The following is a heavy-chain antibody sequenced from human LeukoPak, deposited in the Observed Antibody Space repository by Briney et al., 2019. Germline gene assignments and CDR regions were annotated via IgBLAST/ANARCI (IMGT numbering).Heavy chain of an antibody. CDR1: GYTFTSYY. Sequence: ASVKVSCKASGYTFTSYYMHWVRQAPGQGLEWMGIINPSGGSTSYAQKFQGRVTMTRDTSTSTVYMELSSLRSEDTAVYYCARDNEAVAGLPSFDYWGQGTLVTVSS. CDR3: ARDNEAVAGLPSFDY. V-gene: IGHV1-46*01. D-gene: IGHD6-19*01. CDR2: INPSGGST. J-gene: IGHJ4*02.